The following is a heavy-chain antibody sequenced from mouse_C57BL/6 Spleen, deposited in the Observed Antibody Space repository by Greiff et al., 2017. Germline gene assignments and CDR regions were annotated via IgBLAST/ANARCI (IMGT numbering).Heavy chain of an antibody. CDR2: ISDGGSYT. CDR3: AREGLAY. D-gene: IGHD3-3*01. CDR1: GFTFSSYA. J-gene: IGHJ3*01. V-gene: IGHV5-4*01. Sequence: EVKLVESGGGLVKPGGSLKLSCAASGFTFSSYAMSWVRQTPEKRLEWVATISDGGSYTYYPDKVKGRFTISRDKAKNNLYLQMSHLKAEDTAMYYCAREGLAYWGQGTLGTVSA.